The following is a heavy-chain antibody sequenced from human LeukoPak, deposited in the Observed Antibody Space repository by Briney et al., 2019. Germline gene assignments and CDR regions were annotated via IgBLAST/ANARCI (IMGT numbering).Heavy chain of an antibody. J-gene: IGHJ3*02. D-gene: IGHD6-6*01. CDR2: IIPIFGTA. CDR3: ARPTSSGYSSSPYDAFDI. V-gene: IGHV1-69*13. Sequence: SVKVSCKASGATFSNYAISWVRQAPGQGLEWMGGIIPIFGTANYAQKFQGRVTITADESTSTAYMELSSLRSEDTAVYYCARPTSSGYSSSPYDAFDIWGQGTMVTVSS. CDR1: GATFSNYA.